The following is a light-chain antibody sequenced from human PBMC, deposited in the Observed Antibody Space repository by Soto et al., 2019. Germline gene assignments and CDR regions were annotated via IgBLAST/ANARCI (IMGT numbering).Light chain of an antibody. CDR1: ERLYSAY. V-gene: IGKV3-20*01. Sequence: VLTQSPGTLSLSRGERATLSRRASERLYSAYLAWYQQKPGQAPRLLIYGASSRATGIPDRFSGSGSGKDFTLTIRRLEPEDFAVYYCQQYARTFGQGTKVDIK. CDR2: GAS. J-gene: IGKJ1*01. CDR3: QQYART.